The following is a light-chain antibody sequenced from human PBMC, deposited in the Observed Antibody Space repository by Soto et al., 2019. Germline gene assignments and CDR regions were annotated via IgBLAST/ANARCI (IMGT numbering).Light chain of an antibody. Sequence: EIVLTQSPGTLSLSPGERATLSCRASQSVSSSYLAWYQQKPGQAPRLLIYGASSRATGIPDRFSGSGSGTDFTLTISSLENEDFAVYYCQQYGSSPGTFGQGTKLEIK. J-gene: IGKJ2*02. CDR1: QSVSSSY. CDR3: QQYGSSPGT. CDR2: GAS. V-gene: IGKV3-20*01.